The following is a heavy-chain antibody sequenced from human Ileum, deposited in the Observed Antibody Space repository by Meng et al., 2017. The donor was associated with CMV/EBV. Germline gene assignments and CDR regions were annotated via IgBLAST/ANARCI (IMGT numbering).Heavy chain of an antibody. CDR3: ARLRDSTSYFRAFYFDS. Sequence: SLATNAVGVGWIRQTPGRALEWLALIDGEDKKRYVPSLKTRITVTRDTSNRQAVLTMTNMDPADSGTYYCARLRDSTSYFRAFYFDSWDQGTLVTVSS. CDR1: SLATNAVG. D-gene: IGHD6-13*01. V-gene: IGHV2-5*05. CDR2: IDGEDKK. J-gene: IGHJ4*02.